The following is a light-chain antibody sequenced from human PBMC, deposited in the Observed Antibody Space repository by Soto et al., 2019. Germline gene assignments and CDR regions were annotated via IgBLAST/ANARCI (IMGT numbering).Light chain of an antibody. CDR2: DAS. J-gene: IGKJ3*01. Sequence: EIVLTQSPATLSLSPGERATLSCRASQSVSSYLAWYQQKPGQAPRLLIYDASNRATGIPARFSGSGSGTDFPITISSLEPADFSVYYCQQRSNWSLFTFGPGTKVDIK. CDR1: QSVSSY. CDR3: QQRSNWSLFT. V-gene: IGKV3-11*01.